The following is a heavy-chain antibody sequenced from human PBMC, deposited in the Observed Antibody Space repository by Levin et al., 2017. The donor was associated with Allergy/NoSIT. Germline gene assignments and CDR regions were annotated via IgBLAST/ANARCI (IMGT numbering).Heavy chain of an antibody. V-gene: IGHV4-30-4*01. D-gene: IGHD3-10*01. Sequence: SETLSLTCTVSGGSISSGDYYWSWIRQPPGKGLEWIGFIYYSGSTYYNPSLKSRLTISVDTSKNQFSLNLDSVTAADTAVYYCARTYYASGRHLDYWGQGTLVTVSS. J-gene: IGHJ4*02. CDR2: IYYSGST. CDR1: GGSISSGDYY. CDR3: ARTYYASGRHLDY.